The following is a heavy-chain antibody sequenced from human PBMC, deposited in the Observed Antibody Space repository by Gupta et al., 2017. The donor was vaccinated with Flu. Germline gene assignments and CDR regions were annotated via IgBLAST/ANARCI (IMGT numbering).Heavy chain of an antibody. Sequence: QVHLVQSGAEVKKPGSSVKVSCRASGVTFSSYAIHWVRQAPGQGLEWMGGIIPMSRSTNYALKFQGRVTITADESTSTAYMDLSSLRSDDTAVYFCARGLYYDFWSGASFDYWGQGTLVTVSS. J-gene: IGHJ4*02. D-gene: IGHD3-3*01. CDR3: ARGLYYDFWSGASFDY. CDR2: IIPMSRST. V-gene: IGHV1-69*01. CDR1: GVTFSSYA.